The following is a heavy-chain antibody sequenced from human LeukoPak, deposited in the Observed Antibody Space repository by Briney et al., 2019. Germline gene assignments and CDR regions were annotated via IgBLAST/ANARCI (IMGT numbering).Heavy chain of an antibody. CDR1: GYSISSGYY. D-gene: IGHD6-6*01. Sequence: SETLSLTCTVSGYSISSGYYWSWIRQPPGKGLEWIGEINHSGSTNYNPSLKSRVTISVDTSKNQFSLKLSSVTAADTAVYYCARKGGGIAARPTYNWFDPWGQGTLVTVSS. CDR3: ARKGGGIAARPTYNWFDP. J-gene: IGHJ5*02. CDR2: INHSGST. V-gene: IGHV4-38-2*02.